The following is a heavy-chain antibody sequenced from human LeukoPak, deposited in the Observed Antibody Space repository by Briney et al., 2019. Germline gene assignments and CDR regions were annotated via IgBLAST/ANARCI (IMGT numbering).Heavy chain of an antibody. V-gene: IGHV4-59*01. CDR2: IYYSGDT. CDR1: DGAIAGYS. D-gene: IGHD3-10*01. J-gene: IGHJ5*02. CDR3: VRGPYGSGISNWLDP. Sequence: PSETLSLTCTVSDGAIAGYSWSWIRQPPGKGLEWIGYIYYSGDTNYNPSLQSRVTVSVDTSKNQFSLKLTSVTAADTAVYYCVRGPYGSGISNWLDPWGQGTLVIVSS.